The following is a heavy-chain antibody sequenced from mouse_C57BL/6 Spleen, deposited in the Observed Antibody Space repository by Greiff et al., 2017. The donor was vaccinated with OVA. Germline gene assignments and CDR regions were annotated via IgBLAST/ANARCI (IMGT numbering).Heavy chain of an antibody. J-gene: IGHJ3*01. Sequence: EVQLQQSGPELVKPGASVKISCKASGYTFTDYYMNWVKQSHGKSLEWIGDINPNNGGTSYNQKFKGKATLTVDKSSSTAYMELRSLTSEDSAVYDCARRCYDYSFAYWGQGTLVTVSA. V-gene: IGHV1-26*01. CDR2: INPNNGGT. D-gene: IGHD2-4*01. CDR1: GYTFTDYY. CDR3: ARRCYDYSFAY.